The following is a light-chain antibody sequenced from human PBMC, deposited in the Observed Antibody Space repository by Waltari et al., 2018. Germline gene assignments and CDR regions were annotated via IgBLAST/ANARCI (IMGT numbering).Light chain of an antibody. J-gene: IGLJ2*01. CDR2: DVS. Sequence: QSALTQPASVSGSPGQSITISCTGTSSDVGAYNYVSWYQQPPGKAPKIMIYDVSNRPSGVSNRFSGSKSGNTASLTISGLQAEDEADYYCSSYRRSNTLVFGGGTKVTVL. CDR3: SSYRRSNTLV. CDR1: SSDVGAYNY. V-gene: IGLV2-14*03.